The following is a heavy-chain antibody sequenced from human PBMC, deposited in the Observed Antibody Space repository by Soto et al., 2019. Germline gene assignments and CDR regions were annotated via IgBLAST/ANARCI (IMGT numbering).Heavy chain of an antibody. CDR1: GFTFSDYS. D-gene: IGHD3-22*01. CDR2: ISSSGSTI. J-gene: IGHJ4*02. Sequence: GGSLRLSCAASGFTFSDYSMNWVRQAPGKGLEWVSYISSSGSTIYYADSVKGRFTISRDNAQNSLYLQMNSLRDEDTAVYYCARESDYDSSGYYFDYWGQGT. V-gene: IGHV3-48*02. CDR3: ARESDYDSSGYYFDY.